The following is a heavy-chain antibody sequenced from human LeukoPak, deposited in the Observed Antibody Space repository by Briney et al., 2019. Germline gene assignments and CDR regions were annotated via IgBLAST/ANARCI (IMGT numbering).Heavy chain of an antibody. D-gene: IGHD3-10*01. Sequence: GGSLRLSCAASGFTFDDYAMHWVRQAPGKGLEWVSLISGDGGSTYYADSMRGRFTISRDNSKNSLYLQMNSLRTKDTAFYYCAKDIRDIWFGELEHWGQGILVTVSS. J-gene: IGHJ4*02. CDR2: ISGDGGST. CDR1: GFTFDDYA. V-gene: IGHV3-43*02. CDR3: AKDIRDIWFGELEH.